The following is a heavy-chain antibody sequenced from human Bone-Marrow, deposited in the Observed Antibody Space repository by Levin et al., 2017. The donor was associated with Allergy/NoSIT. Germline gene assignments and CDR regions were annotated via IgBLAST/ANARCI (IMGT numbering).Heavy chain of an antibody. CDR1: GFPFRMYG. D-gene: IGHD3-22*01. Sequence: PGGSLRLSCAASGFPFRMYGMHWVRQAPGKGLEWVALISNDGRIEDYADSLKGRFTISRDNSKNTLYLQMDNLRAEDTAVYYCANTYYYDSEGYYYDKFDIWGQGTMVTVSS. J-gene: IGHJ3*02. V-gene: IGHV3-30*18. CDR2: ISNDGRIE. CDR3: ANTYYYDSEGYYYDKFDI.